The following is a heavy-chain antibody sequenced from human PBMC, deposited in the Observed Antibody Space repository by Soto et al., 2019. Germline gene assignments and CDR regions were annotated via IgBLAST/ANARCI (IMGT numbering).Heavy chain of an antibody. V-gene: IGHV4-59*01. CDR2: IYDTGISGYTPST. J-gene: IGHJ6*02. CDR1: GGSITSSY. CDR3: ARGEDAFFYYGLDF. Sequence: SETLSLTWTVSGGSITSSYSGWIRRPPGKGLEWIAYIYDTGISGYTPSTSYNPSLKSRVTMSVDTSKSQFSLKLTSVTAADTAVYYCARGEDAFFYYGLDFWGQGITVT.